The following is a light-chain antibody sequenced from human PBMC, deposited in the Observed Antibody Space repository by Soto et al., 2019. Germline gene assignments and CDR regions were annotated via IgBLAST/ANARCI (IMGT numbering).Light chain of an antibody. CDR3: VSFTTSRSYV. J-gene: IGLJ1*01. V-gene: IGLV2-14*02. CDR1: TSDVGISNL. CDR2: DII. Sequence: QSVLTQPASVSGSPGQSITISCTGTTSDVGISNLVSWYQQHPGKAPKLMIYDIINRPSGVSNRFSGSKSGNTASLTISGLQAEDEADYYCVSFTTSRSYVFGTGTKVTVL.